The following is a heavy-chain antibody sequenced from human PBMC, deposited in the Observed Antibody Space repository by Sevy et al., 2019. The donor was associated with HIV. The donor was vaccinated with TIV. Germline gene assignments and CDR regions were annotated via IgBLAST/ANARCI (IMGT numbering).Heavy chain of an antibody. J-gene: IGHJ3*02. CDR3: ARATYYYDSSGYYHGDAFDI. D-gene: IGHD3-22*01. CDR1: GGSISSSSYY. V-gene: IGHV4-39*01. CDR2: IYYSGST. Sequence: SETLSLTCTVSGGSISSSSYYWGWIRQPPGKGLEWIGSIYYSGSTYYNPSLKSRVTISVDTSKNQFSLKLSSVTAADTAAYYCARATYYYDSSGYYHGDAFDIWGQGTMVTVSS.